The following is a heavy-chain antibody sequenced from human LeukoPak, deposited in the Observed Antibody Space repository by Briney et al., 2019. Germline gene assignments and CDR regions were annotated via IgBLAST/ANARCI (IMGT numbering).Heavy chain of an antibody. CDR2: IYYSGST. V-gene: IGHV4-39*07. D-gene: IGHD1-26*01. Sequence: SETLSLTCTVSGGSISSSSYYWGWIRQPPGKGLEWIGSIYYSGSTYYNPSLKSRVTISVDTSKNQFSLKLSSVTAADTAVYYCAERTEESGSYYGTDYWGQGTLVTVSS. J-gene: IGHJ4*02. CDR3: AERTEESGSYYGTDY. CDR1: GGSISSSSYY.